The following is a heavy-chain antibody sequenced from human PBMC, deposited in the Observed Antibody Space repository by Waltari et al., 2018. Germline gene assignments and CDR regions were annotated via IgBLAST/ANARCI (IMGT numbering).Heavy chain of an antibody. CDR2: ISYDGVDK. V-gene: IGHV3-30*01. CDR1: GFIFRDYA. CDR3: ARDCRSSNCYLVGDH. D-gene: IGHD2-8*02. J-gene: IGHJ5*02. Sequence: QVHLVESGGGVVQPGKSLRLSCVASGFIFRDYAMHWVRQTPGKVLYWVSLISYDGVDKWYADSLKGRFTISRDNSKSTLYLQIDSLRSEDTAVYYCARDCRSSNCYLVGDHWGQGTLVTVSS.